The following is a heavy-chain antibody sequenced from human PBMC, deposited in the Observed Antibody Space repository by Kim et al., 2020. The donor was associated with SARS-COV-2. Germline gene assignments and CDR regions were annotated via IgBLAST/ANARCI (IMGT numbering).Heavy chain of an antibody. V-gene: IGHV3-64D*09. Sequence: SVKGRFTISRDNSKTTLYLQMGSLRAEDTAVYYCVKDSFLTPSGWSVFDYWGQGTLVTVSS. CDR3: VKDSFLTPSGWSVFDY. J-gene: IGHJ4*02. D-gene: IGHD6-19*01.